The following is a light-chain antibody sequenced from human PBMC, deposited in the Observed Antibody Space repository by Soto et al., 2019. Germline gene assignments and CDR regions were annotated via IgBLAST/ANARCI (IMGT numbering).Light chain of an antibody. Sequence: QSVLTQPASVSGSPGQSITISCTGTSSDVGGYNYVSWYQQHPGKAPKLMIYDVSNRPSGVSNRFSGSKSGNTASLTISGLQAEDEADYYCSSYTTSSTFVVFGGWTKPPS. J-gene: IGLJ2*01. CDR3: SSYTTSSTFVV. V-gene: IGLV2-14*01. CDR1: SSDVGGYNY. CDR2: DVS.